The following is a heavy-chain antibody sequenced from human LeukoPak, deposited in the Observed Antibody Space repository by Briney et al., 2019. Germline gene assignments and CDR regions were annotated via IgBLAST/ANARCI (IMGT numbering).Heavy chain of an antibody. V-gene: IGHV1-69*04. J-gene: IGHJ4*02. D-gene: IGHD6-19*01. CDR2: IIPILGIA. Sequence: SVKDSCKASGGTFSSYAISWVRQAPGQGLEWMGRIIPILGIANYAQKFQGRVTITADKSTSTAYMELSSLRSEDTAVYYCARDLVAVAGTSLHYWGQGTLVTVSS. CDR3: ARDLVAVAGTSLHY. CDR1: GGTFSSYA.